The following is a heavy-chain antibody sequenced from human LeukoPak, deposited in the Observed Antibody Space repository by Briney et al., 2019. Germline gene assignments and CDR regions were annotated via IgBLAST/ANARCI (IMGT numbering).Heavy chain of an antibody. J-gene: IGHJ3*01. Sequence: GGSLRLSCAASGFPFSSQWMHWVRQAPGKGLVWVSRIYRDGSGVMYADSVKGRLTISRDNAKNPPYLQMNSLRAEDTAVYYCARAPPSNGYSYHFDVWGQGTMVTVSS. V-gene: IGHV3-74*03. CDR3: ARAPPSNGYSYHFDV. CDR1: GFPFSSQW. D-gene: IGHD5-18*01. CDR2: IYRDGSGV.